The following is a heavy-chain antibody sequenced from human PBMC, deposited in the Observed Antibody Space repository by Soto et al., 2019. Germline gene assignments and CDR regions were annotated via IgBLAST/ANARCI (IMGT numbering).Heavy chain of an antibody. Sequence: QVQLVQSGAEVKKPGASVKVSCKASGYTFTSYGISWVRQAPGQGLEWMGWINVYNGNTNYAQKLQGRVTMTTDTSTSTAYLDLRSLRSDDTAVYFCARDTSRGEYDYWGQGTLATXSS. J-gene: IGHJ4*02. CDR3: ARDTSRGEYDY. CDR1: GYTFTSYG. V-gene: IGHV1-18*01. CDR2: INVYNGNT. D-gene: IGHD3-10*01.